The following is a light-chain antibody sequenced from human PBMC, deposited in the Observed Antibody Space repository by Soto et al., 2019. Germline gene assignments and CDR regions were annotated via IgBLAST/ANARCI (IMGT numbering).Light chain of an antibody. CDR3: LQDYNYPLT. J-gene: IGKJ2*01. V-gene: IGKV1-6*01. CDR2: AAS. Sequence: AIQMTQSPSSLSASVGDRVTITCRASQGIGNDLGWYQQKPGNAPKLLILAASSLQDGVPSTFSGSESGTDFTLTISSLQPEDFATYYCLQDYNYPLTFGQGTKLEMK. CDR1: QGIGND.